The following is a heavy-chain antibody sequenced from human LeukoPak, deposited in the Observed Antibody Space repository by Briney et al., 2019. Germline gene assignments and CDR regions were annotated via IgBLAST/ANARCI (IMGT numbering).Heavy chain of an antibody. CDR1: GFTSGDYG. D-gene: IGHD2-15*01. CDR2: INWNGGST. J-gene: IGHJ5*02. CDR3: ARGAYMAVFGPAGAPVVAWFDP. V-gene: IGHV3-20*04. Sequence: GPGGSLRLSCAASGFTSGDYGMHWVRQTPGKGLEWVSGINWNGGSTNYADSVKGRFTISRDNAKNSLYLQMISLRAEDTALYYCARGAYMAVFGPAGAPVVAWFDPWGQGTLVTVSS.